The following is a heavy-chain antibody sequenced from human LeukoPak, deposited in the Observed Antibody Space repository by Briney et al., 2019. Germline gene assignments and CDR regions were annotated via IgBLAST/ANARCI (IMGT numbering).Heavy chain of an antibody. J-gene: IGHJ4*02. CDR3: ARGSDYYDSSGLSS. CDR1: GYTFTSFG. CDR2: ISAYNGNT. V-gene: IGHV1-18*01. Sequence: GASVKVSCKPSGYTFTSFGISWVRQAPGQGLEWMGWISAYNGNTNYAQKFQGRVTITADKSTSTAYMELSSLRSEDTAVYYCARGSDYYDSSGLSSWGQGTLVTVSS. D-gene: IGHD3-22*01.